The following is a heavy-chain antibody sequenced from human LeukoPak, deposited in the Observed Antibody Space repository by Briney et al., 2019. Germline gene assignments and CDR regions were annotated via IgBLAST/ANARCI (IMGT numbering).Heavy chain of an antibody. D-gene: IGHD6-6*01. Sequence: SETLSLTCTVSGGSISSSSYYWGWIRQPPGKGLEWIGSINYSGSTYYNPSLKSRVTISVDTSKNQFSLKLSSVTAADTAVYYCARHKSSSDFDYWGQGTLVTVSS. CDR2: INYSGST. CDR1: GGSISSSSYY. CDR3: ARHKSSSDFDY. J-gene: IGHJ4*02. V-gene: IGHV4-39*01.